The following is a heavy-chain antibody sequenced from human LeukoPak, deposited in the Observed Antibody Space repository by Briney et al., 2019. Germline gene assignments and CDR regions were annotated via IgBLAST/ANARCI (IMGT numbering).Heavy chain of an antibody. V-gene: IGHV1-69*01. CDR2: TA. J-gene: IGHJ6*04. D-gene: IGHD3-10*01. CDR3: AREAGVTMVRGVTSYGMDV. Sequence: TANYAQKFQGRVTITADESTSTAYMELSSLRSEDTAVYYCAREAGVTMVRGVTSYGMDVWGKGTTVTVSS.